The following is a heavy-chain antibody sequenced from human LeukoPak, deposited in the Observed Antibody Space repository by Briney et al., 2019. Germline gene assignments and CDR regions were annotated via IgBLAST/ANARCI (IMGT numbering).Heavy chain of an antibody. CDR3: ARDRGSYTLEY. D-gene: IGHD1-26*01. CDR1: GFTFTNYN. CDR2: ITSSGRYI. V-gene: IGHV3-21*01. Sequence: GGSLRLSCAASGFTFTNYNMDWVRHAPGKGLEWVSSITSSGRYIDYADSVKGRFTISRDNAKNSLYLQMNSLRAEDTAVYYCARDRGSYTLEYWGQGTLVTVSS. J-gene: IGHJ4*02.